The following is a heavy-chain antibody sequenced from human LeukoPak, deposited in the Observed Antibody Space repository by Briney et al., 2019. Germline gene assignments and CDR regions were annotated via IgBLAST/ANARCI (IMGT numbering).Heavy chain of an antibody. Sequence: PSETLSLTCTVSGSSISSSNYYWGWIRQPPEKGLEWIGTINYSGNTYYNPSLKSRVTMSIDTSKNQFSLKLSSVTAADTAVYYCASRQRYSSGWYFDCWGQGALVTVSS. J-gene: IGHJ4*02. V-gene: IGHV4-39*01. CDR1: GSSISSSNYY. CDR2: INYSGNT. D-gene: IGHD6-19*01. CDR3: ASRQRYSSGWYFDC.